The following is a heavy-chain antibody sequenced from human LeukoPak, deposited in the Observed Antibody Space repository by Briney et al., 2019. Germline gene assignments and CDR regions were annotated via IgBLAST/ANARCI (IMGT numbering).Heavy chain of an antibody. CDR1: GFTFSSYS. CDR3: AREGVYSGSCYVMYDY. V-gene: IGHV3-21*01. CDR2: ISSSSSYI. Sequence: PGGSLRLSCAASGFTFSSYSMNWVRQAPGKGLEWVPSISSSSSYIYYADSVKGRFTISRDNAKNSLYLQMNSLRAEDTAVYYCAREGVYSGSCYVMYDYWGQGTLVTVSS. J-gene: IGHJ4*02. D-gene: IGHD1-26*01.